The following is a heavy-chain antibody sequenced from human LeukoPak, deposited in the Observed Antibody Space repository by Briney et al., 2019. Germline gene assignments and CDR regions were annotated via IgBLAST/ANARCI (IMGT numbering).Heavy chain of an antibody. J-gene: IGHJ5*02. CDR2: IIPIFGTA. CDR1: GGTFSSYA. V-gene: IGHV1-69*13. D-gene: IGHD3-9*01. CDR3: ARDPEKYYDILTGYVQARNNWFDP. Sequence: SSVKVSCKASGGTFSSYAIGWVRQAPGQGLEWMGGIIPIFGTANYAQKFQGRVTITADESTSTAYMELSSLRSEDTAVYYCARDPEKYYDILTGYVQARNNWFDPWGQGTLVTVSS.